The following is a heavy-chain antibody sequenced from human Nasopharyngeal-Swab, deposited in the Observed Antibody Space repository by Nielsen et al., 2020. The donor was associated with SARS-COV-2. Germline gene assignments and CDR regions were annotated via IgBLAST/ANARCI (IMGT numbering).Heavy chain of an antibody. D-gene: IGHD6-19*01. CDR2: ASYSGST. J-gene: IGHJ6*02. CDR3: ARDMSSGWSDVYYGMDV. V-gene: IGHV4-59*01. CDR1: GGPMNNYY. Sequence: SETLSLTCTVSGGPMNNYYWTWIRQVPGKGLEWIGYASYSGSTNYNPSPKSRVTVSVDTSKNQFSLKLSAVTAADTALYYCARDMSSGWSDVYYGMDVWGQGTTVTVSS.